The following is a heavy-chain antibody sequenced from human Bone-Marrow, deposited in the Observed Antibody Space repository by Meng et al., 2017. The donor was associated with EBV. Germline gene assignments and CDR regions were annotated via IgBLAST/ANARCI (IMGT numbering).Heavy chain of an antibody. CDR2: INPSGGST. J-gene: IGHJ5*02. D-gene: IGHD1-26*01. CDR3: AISRIVGATGSWFDP. CDR1: GYTFTSYY. Sequence: QVQVVQSGAEVKKPGASVKVSCKASGYTFTSYYMHWVRQAPGQGLEWMGIINPSGGSTSYAQKFQGRVTMTRDTSTSTVYMELSSLRSEDTAVYYCAISRIVGATGSWFDPWGQGTLVTVSS. V-gene: IGHV1-46*01.